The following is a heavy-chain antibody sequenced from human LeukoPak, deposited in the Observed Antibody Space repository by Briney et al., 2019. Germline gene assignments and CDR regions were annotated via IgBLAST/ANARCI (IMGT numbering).Heavy chain of an antibody. D-gene: IGHD2-15*01. V-gene: IGHV3-23*01. Sequence: PGASLRLSCAASGFTFSSYAMSWVRQAPGKGLEWVSTISGSGDNTYYADSVKGRFTISRDNSKNTLYLQMNSLRADDTAVYYCAKGRSGVVVAALNYWGQGTPVTVSS. J-gene: IGHJ4*02. CDR1: GFTFSSYA. CDR3: AKGRSGVVVAALNY. CDR2: ISGSGDNT.